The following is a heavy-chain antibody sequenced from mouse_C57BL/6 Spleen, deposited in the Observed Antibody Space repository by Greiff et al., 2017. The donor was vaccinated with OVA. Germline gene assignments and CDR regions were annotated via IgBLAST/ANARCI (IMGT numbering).Heavy chain of an antibody. CDR3: ARTVVDYAMDY. V-gene: IGHV5-17*01. CDR1: GFTFSDYG. J-gene: IGHJ4*01. Sequence: VQLQESGGGLVKPGGSLKLSCAASGFTFSDYGMHWVRQAPEQGLEWVAYISSGSSTIYYADTVKGRFTISRDNAKNTLFLQMTSLRSEDTAMYYCARTVVDYAMDYWGQGTSVTVSS. D-gene: IGHD1-1*01. CDR2: ISSGSSTI.